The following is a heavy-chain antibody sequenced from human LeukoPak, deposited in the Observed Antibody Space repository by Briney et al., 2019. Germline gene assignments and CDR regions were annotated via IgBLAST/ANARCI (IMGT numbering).Heavy chain of an antibody. D-gene: IGHD2-2*01. Sequence: ASVKVSCXASGYTFTSYXXXXXXXAPXXXXXXXXXISAYXGXKXYAQXXXXXXXXXXDTSTSTAYMELRSLRSDDTXVYYCARVVPAAIRNWFDPWGQGTLVTVSS. J-gene: IGHJ5*02. CDR3: ARVVPAAIRNWFDP. V-gene: IGHV1-18*01. CDR1: GYTFTSYX. CDR2: ISAYXGXK.